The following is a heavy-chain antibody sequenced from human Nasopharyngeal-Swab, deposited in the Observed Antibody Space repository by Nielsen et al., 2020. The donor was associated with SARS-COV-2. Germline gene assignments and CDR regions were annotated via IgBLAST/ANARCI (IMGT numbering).Heavy chain of an antibody. CDR2: ISGSGGST. Sequence: GGSLRLSCAASGFTFSSYAMSWVRQAPGKGLEWVSAISGSGGSTCYADSVKGRFTISRDNSKNTLYLQMNSLRAEDTAVYYCAKDEAYYDFWSGTGVFGWFDPWGQGTLVTVSS. D-gene: IGHD3-3*01. CDR3: AKDEAYYDFWSGTGVFGWFDP. V-gene: IGHV3-23*01. CDR1: GFTFSSYA. J-gene: IGHJ5*02.